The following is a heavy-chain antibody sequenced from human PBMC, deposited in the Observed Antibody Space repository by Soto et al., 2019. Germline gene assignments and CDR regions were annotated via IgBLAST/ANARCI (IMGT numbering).Heavy chain of an antibody. V-gene: IGHV1-18*04. CDR3: AREYSSGWYTYYYYGMDV. J-gene: IGHJ6*02. CDR1: GYTFTSYG. CDR2: ISAYNGKT. Sequence: QVQLVQSGAEVKKPGASVKVSCKASGYTFTSYGISWVRQAPGQGLEWMGWISAYNGKTNYAQKLQGRVTMTTDTSTSTAYMELRSLRSDDTAVYYCAREYSSGWYTYYYYGMDVWGQGTTVTVSS. D-gene: IGHD6-19*01.